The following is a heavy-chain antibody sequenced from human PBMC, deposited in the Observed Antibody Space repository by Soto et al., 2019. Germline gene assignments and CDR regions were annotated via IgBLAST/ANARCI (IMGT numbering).Heavy chain of an antibody. CDR2: ISGSGTNT. D-gene: IGHD2-8*01. V-gene: IGHV3-23*01. CDR3: AKGGTNDYSPLDF. CDR1: GFTFSSYA. Sequence: GGSLRLSCAASGFTFSSYAMTWVRQAPGKGLEWVSVISGSGTNTYYAGSVKGRVTISRDNSNNTLLLQMDRLRAEDTAIYYCAKGGTNDYSPLDFCGQGT. J-gene: IGHJ4*02.